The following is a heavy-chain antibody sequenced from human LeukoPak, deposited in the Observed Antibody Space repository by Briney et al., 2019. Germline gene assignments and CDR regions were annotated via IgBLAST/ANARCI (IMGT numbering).Heavy chain of an antibody. V-gene: IGHV3-66*01. CDR1: GFTVSSNY. CDR3: ARDPGGYYYYGMDV. Sequence: PGGCLRLSCAASGFTVSSNYMSWARQAPGKGLEWVSVIYSGGSTYYADSVKGRFTISRDNSKNTLYLQMNSLRAEDTAVYYCARDPGGYYYYGMDVWGQGTTVTVSS. J-gene: IGHJ6*02. CDR2: IYSGGST. D-gene: IGHD4-23*01.